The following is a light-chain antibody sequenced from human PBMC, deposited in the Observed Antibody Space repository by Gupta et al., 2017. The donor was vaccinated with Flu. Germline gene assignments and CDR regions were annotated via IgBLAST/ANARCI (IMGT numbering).Light chain of an antibody. J-gene: IGKJ1*01. CDR1: QSVSNN. CDR2: GAS. Sequence: EIVMTQSPGTLSLSPGERATLSCWASQSVSNNLAWYQQKPGQAPRLLIYGASTRATGIPDRFSGSGSGTEFTLTISSRQSEDFAVYYCLHDIYWPRTFGLGTKVEI. CDR3: LHDIYWPRT. V-gene: IGKV3-15*01.